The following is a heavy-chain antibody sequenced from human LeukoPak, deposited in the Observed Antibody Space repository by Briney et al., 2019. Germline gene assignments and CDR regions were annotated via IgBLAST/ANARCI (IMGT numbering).Heavy chain of an antibody. V-gene: IGHV4-39*07. J-gene: IGHJ6*03. CDR1: GGSISSSSYY. CDR2: IYYSGST. Sequence: SETLSLTCTVSGGSISSSSYYWGWIRQPPGKGLEWIGSIYYSGSTYYNPSLKSRVTISVDTSKNQFSLKLSSVTAADTAVYYCARAIGNYGSGTYYMDVWGKGTTVTVSS. D-gene: IGHD3-10*01. CDR3: ARAIGNYGSGTYYMDV.